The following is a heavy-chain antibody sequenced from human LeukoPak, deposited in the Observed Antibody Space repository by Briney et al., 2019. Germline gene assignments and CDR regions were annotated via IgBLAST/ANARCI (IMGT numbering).Heavy chain of an antibody. J-gene: IGHJ4*02. CDR1: GNSISSYC. CDR3: ARETSLAGFASGLGFNY. Sequence: PSETLSLTCTVPGNSISSYCWSWIRQPPGKGLEWIGCIYYNGNTNYNPSLKSRLAISVDTSKNQFSLKLTSVTAADTATYYCARETSLAGFASGLGFNYWGQGILVTVSS. D-gene: IGHD6-19*01. V-gene: IGHV4-59*01. CDR2: IYYNGNT.